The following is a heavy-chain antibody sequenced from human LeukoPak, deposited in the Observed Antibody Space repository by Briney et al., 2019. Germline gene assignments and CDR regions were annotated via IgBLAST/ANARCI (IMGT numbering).Heavy chain of an antibody. V-gene: IGHV3-23*01. CDR1: GFTFSSYA. J-gene: IGHJ6*03. CDR3: AKEGAARLDYYYYMDV. D-gene: IGHD6-6*01. Sequence: PGESLRLSCAASGFTFSSYAMSWVRQAPGKGLEWVSAISGSGGSTYYADSVKGRFTISRDNSKNTLYLQMNSLRAEDTAVYYCAKEGAARLDYYYYMDVWGKGTTVTVSS. CDR2: ISGSGGST.